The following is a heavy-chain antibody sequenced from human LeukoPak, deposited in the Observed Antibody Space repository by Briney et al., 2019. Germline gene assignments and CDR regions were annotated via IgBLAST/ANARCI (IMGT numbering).Heavy chain of an antibody. CDR3: ARHPDYCSSTSCYTNYFDY. J-gene: IGHJ4*02. CDR2: IYHSGST. Sequence: SETLSLTCAVSGYSISSGYYWGWIRQPPGKGLEWIGNIYHSGSTYYNPSLKSRVTISVDTSKNQFSLKLSSVTAADTAVYYCARHPDYCSSTSCYTNYFDYWGQGTLVTVSS. V-gene: IGHV4-38-2*01. CDR1: GYSISSGYY. D-gene: IGHD2-2*02.